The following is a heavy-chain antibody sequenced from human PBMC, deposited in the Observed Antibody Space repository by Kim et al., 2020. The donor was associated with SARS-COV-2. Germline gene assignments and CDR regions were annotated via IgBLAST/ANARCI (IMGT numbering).Heavy chain of an antibody. D-gene: IGHD6-13*01. J-gene: IGHJ6*02. V-gene: IGHV1-69*13. CDR1: GGTFSSYA. CDR2: IIPIFGTA. CDR3: ARAPLAAADIYYYYGMDV. Sequence: SVKVSCKASGGTFSSYAISWVRQAPGQGLEWMGGIIPIFGTANYAQKFQGRVTITADESTSTAYMELSSLRSEDTAVYYCARAPLAAADIYYYYGMDVWGQGTTVTVSS.